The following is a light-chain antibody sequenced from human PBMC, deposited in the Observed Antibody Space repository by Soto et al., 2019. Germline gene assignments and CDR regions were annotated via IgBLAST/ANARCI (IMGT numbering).Light chain of an antibody. CDR2: AAS. J-gene: IGKJ1*01. CDR1: QGISSY. Sequence: AIRMTQSPSSLSASTGDRVTITCRASQGISSYLVWYQQKPGKAPKLLIYAASTLQSGVPSRFSGSGSGTDFTLTISCLQSEDFATYYCQQYYSYPVWTFGQGTKVEIK. V-gene: IGKV1-8*01. CDR3: QQYYSYPVWT.